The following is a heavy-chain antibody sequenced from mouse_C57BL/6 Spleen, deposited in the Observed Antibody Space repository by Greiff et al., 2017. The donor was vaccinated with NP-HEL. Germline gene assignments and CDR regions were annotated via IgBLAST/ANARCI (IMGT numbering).Heavy chain of an antibody. J-gene: IGHJ3*01. CDR3: ARDYDGAY. CDR1: GFTFSDYG. D-gene: IGHD2-4*01. V-gene: IGHV5-17*01. Sequence: EVKLVESGGGLVKPGGSLKLSCAASGFTFSDYGMNWVRQAPEKGLEWVAYISSGSSTIYYADTVKGRFTLSRDNAKNTLFLQMTSLRSDDTAMYYCARDYDGAYWGQGTLVTVSS. CDR2: ISSGSSTI.